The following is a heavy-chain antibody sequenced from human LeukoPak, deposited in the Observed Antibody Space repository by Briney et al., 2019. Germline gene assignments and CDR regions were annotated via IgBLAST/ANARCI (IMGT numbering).Heavy chain of an antibody. CDR1: GYTFTSYD. V-gene: IGHV1-8*01. CDR2: MNPNSGNT. J-gene: IGHJ3*02. CDR3: ARGYGSILTGYYHDAFDI. D-gene: IGHD3-9*01. Sequence: GASVKVSCKASGYTFTSYDINWVRQATGQGLEWMGWMNPNSGNTGYAQKFQGRVTMTRNTSISTAYMELSSLRSEDTAVYYCARGYGSILTGYYHDAFDIWGQGTMVTVSS.